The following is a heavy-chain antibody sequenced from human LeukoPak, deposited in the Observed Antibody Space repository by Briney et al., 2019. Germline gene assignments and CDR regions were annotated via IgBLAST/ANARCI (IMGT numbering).Heavy chain of an antibody. J-gene: IGHJ1*01. D-gene: IGHD2-8*02. CDR2: IRYDGSNK. CDR3: AREGTSAEYFQH. CDR1: GFTFSSYG. Sequence: GGSLRLSCAASGFTFSSYGMHWVRQAPGKGLEWVAFIRYDGSNKYYADSVKGRFTISRDNSKNTLYLQMNSLRAEDTAVYYCAREGTSAEYFQHWGQGTLVTVSS. V-gene: IGHV3-30*02.